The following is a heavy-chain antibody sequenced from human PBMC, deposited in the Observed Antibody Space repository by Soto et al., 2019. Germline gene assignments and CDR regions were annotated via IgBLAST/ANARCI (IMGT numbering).Heavy chain of an antibody. D-gene: IGHD3-10*01. CDR3: ARDAYLGSGSYVY. V-gene: IGHV3-33*01. Sequence: QVQLVESGGGVVQPGRSLRLSCAASGFTFSSYGMHWVRQAPGKGLEWVALIWYDGSNKNYADSVKGRFTISRDDSKNTLYLQMNSLRAEDTAVYYCARDAYLGSGSYVYWGQGTLVTVSS. CDR2: IWYDGSNK. CDR1: GFTFSSYG. J-gene: IGHJ4*02.